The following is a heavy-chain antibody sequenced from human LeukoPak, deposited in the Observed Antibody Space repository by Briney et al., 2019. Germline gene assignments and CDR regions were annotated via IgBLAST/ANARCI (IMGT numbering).Heavy chain of an antibody. CDR2: ISGSGGST. CDR1: GFTFDDYA. V-gene: IGHV3-23*01. CDR3: AKDSRPAADYYFDY. Sequence: GRSLRLSCAASGFTFDDYAMHWVRQAPGKGLEWVSAISGSGGSTYYADSVKGRFTISRDNSKNTLYLQMSSLRAEDTAVYYCAKDSRPAADYYFDYWGQGTLVTVSS. D-gene: IGHD6-13*01. J-gene: IGHJ4*02.